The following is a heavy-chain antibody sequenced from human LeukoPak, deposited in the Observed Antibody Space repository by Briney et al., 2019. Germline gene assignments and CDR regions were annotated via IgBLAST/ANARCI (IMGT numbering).Heavy chain of an antibody. V-gene: IGHV3-20*04. CDR1: GFNFDDYG. CDR2: INGNGGRT. CDR3: ARHGVMAAAAYFDY. J-gene: IGHJ4*02. Sequence: GGSLRLPCAASGFNFDDYGMSWVRQAPGKGLEWVSGINGNGGRTGYADSVKGRFTISRDNAKNSLYLEMNSLRAEDTALYYCARHGVMAAAAYFDYWGQGNLVTVSS. D-gene: IGHD6-13*01.